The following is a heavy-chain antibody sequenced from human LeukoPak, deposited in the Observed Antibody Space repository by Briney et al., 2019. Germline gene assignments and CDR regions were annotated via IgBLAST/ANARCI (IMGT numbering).Heavy chain of an antibody. CDR1: GFSLSTSGVG. D-gene: IGHD6-19*01. CDR2: NYWDDDK. Sequence: SGPTLVKPTQTLTLTCTFSGFSLSTSGVGVGWIRQPPGKALEWVALNYWDDDKRYSPSLKSRLTITKETSKNQVVLTMTNMDPVDTATYYCAHRNLMTVAGIGYSFDSWGQGALVTVSS. CDR3: AHRNLMTVAGIGYSFDS. V-gene: IGHV2-5*02. J-gene: IGHJ4*02.